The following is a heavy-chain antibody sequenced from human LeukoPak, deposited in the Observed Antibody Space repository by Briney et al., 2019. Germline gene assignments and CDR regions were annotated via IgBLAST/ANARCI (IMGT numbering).Heavy chain of an antibody. CDR3: ARPRLCSGGSCYWFDP. Sequence: SETLSLTCTVSGGSISSSSYYWGRIRQPPGKGLEWIGSIYYSGSTCYNPSLKSRVTISVDTSKNQFSLKLSSVTAADTAVYYCARPRLCSGGSCYWFDPWGQGTLVTVSS. D-gene: IGHD2-15*01. V-gene: IGHV4-39*01. J-gene: IGHJ5*02. CDR1: GGSISSSSYY. CDR2: IYYSGST.